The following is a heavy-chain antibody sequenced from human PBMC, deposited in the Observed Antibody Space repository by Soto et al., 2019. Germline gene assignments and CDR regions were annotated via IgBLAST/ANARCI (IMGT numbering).Heavy chain of an antibody. CDR3: ARLNYYDSSGYYRPRESYYVDY. CDR2: IYYSGST. V-gene: IGHV4-59*01. D-gene: IGHD3-22*01. CDR1: GGSISSYY. J-gene: IGHJ4*02. Sequence: SETLSLTCTVSGGSISSYYWSWIRQPPGKGLEWIGYIYYSGSTNYNPSLKSRVTISVDTSKNQFSLKLSSVTAADTAVYYCARLNYYDSSGYYRPRESYYVDYWGQGTLVTVS.